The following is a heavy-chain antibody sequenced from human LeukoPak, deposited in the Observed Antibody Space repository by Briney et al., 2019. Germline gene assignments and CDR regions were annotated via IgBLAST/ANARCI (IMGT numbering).Heavy chain of an antibody. V-gene: IGHV4-4*09. D-gene: IGHD1-26*01. CDR2: IYTSGST. Sequence: SETLSLTCTVSGGSISSYYWSWIRQPPGKGLEWIGYIYTSGSTNYNPSLKSRVTISVDTSKIQFSLKLSSVTAADTAVYYCARRGVGWFDPWGQGTLVTVSS. CDR1: GGSISSYY. J-gene: IGHJ5*02. CDR3: ARRGVGWFDP.